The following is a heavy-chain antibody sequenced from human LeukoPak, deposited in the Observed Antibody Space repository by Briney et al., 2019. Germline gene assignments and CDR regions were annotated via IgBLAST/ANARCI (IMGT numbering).Heavy chain of an antibody. V-gene: IGHV4-34*01. CDR3: ARGVSYFYYYYYYMDV. D-gene: IGHD1-26*01. CDR1: GGSFSGYY. Sequence: SETLSLTCAVYGGSFSGYYWSWIRQPPGKGLEWIGEINHSGSTNYNPSLKSRVTISVDTSKNQFSLKLSSVTAADTAVYYCARGVSYFYYYYYYMDVWGKGTTVTVSS. J-gene: IGHJ6*03. CDR2: INHSGST.